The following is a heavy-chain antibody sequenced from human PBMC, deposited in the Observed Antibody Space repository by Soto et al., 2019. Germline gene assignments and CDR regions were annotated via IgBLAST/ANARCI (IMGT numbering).Heavy chain of an antibody. Sequence: SLRLSCAATGFTFRNYGMHWVRQVPGKGLEWVAGITWNSDNIGYADSMKGRFVISRDNADNSLFLQMNSLRTEDTAIYYCAKVRSGSFGVGYFDHWGQGTLVTVS. V-gene: IGHV3-9*01. CDR2: ITWNSDNI. CDR3: AKVRSGSFGVGYFDH. D-gene: IGHD1-26*01. J-gene: IGHJ4*02. CDR1: GFTFRNYG.